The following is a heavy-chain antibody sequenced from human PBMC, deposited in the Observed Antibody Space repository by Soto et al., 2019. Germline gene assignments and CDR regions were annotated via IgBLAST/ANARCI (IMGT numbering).Heavy chain of an antibody. CDR1: GYTFTSYA. D-gene: IGHD2-15*01. J-gene: IGHJ6*02. Sequence: AASVKVSCTASGYTFTSYAMHWVRQAPGQRLEWMGWINAGNGNTKYSQKFQGRVTITRDTSASTAYMELSSLRSEDTAVYYCARDFGYCSGGSCYSGNGNYYYYYGMDVWGQGTTVTVSS. CDR2: INAGNGNT. CDR3: ARDFGYCSGGSCYSGNGNYYYYYGMDV. V-gene: IGHV1-3*01.